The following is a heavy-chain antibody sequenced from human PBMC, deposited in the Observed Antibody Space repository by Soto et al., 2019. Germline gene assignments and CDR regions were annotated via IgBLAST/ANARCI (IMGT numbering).Heavy chain of an antibody. J-gene: IGHJ3*02. Sequence: PSETLSLTCTVSGGSISSSSYYWGWIRQPPGKGLEWIGSIYYSGSTYYNPSLKSRVTISVDTSKNQFSLKLSSVTAADTAVYYFARNPHPGIAVAGSGAFDIWGQGTMVTVSS. CDR3: ARNPHPGIAVAGSGAFDI. D-gene: IGHD6-19*01. CDR1: GGSISSSSYY. V-gene: IGHV4-39*01. CDR2: IYYSGST.